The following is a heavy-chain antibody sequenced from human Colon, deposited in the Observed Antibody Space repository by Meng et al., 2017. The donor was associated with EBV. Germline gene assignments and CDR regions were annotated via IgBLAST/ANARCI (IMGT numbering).Heavy chain of an antibody. J-gene: IGHJ4*02. CDR1: GGPSSNFY. CDR3: ARAWGYCSSGSCRTG. CDR2: MNQSGST. V-gene: IGHV4-34*01. D-gene: IGHD2-15*01. Sequence: QVQLQQGGAGLLKPSETLSLPCAVYGGPSSNFYWSWIRQPPGKGLEWIGEMNQSGSTNYNPSLKSRVTISVDASKNQFSLKLSSVTAADTAVYYCARAWGYCSSGSCRTGWGQGTLVTVSS.